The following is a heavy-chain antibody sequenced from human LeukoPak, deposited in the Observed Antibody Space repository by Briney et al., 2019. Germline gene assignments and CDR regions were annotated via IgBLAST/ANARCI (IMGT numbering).Heavy chain of an antibody. D-gene: IGHD3-22*01. J-gene: IGHJ4*02. CDR2: IYHTGST. V-gene: IGHV4-38-2*02. CDR1: GSGYSISGGFY. Sequence: SETLSLTCTVSGSGYSISGGFYWGWIRQPPGKGLEWIGSIYHTGSTYYNPSLKSRATISVDTSKNQFSLKLKFVTAADTAVYYCAGQFDSSGSYFYWGQGTLVTVFS. CDR3: AGQFDSSGSYFY.